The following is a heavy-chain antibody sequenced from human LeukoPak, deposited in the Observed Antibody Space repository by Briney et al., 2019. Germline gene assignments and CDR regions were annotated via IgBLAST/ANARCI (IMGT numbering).Heavy chain of an antibody. CDR1: GYTFTSCD. J-gene: IGHJ4*02. CDR3: TRGSSGRRDN. Sequence: GASVKVSCKASGYTFTSCDINWGRQATGQGLEWMGWMNPNSGNTGYGQSFQSRITMTRDISIGTAYMELSNLTSEDTAIYYCTRGSSGRRDNWGQGTLVTVSA. D-gene: IGHD6-19*01. V-gene: IGHV1-8*01. CDR2: MNPNSGNT.